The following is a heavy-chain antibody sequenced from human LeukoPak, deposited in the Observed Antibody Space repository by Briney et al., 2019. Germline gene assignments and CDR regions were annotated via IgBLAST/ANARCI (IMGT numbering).Heavy chain of an antibody. Sequence: GESLKISCKGSGYSFTSYWIGWVRQMPGKGLEWRGIIYPGDSDKRYSPSFQGQVTISADKSISTAYLQWSSLKASDTAMYYCAKQGDWNDGAFDIWGQGTMVTVSS. D-gene: IGHD1-1*01. CDR1: GYSFTSYW. CDR2: IYPGDSDK. V-gene: IGHV5-51*01. J-gene: IGHJ3*02. CDR3: AKQGDWNDGAFDI.